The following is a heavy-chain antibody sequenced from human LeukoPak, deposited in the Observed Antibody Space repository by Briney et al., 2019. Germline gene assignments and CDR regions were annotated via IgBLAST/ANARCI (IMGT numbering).Heavy chain of an antibody. D-gene: IGHD1-26*01. J-gene: IGHJ5*02. V-gene: IGHV1-18*01. CDR3: ARDTAVGARNWFDP. Sequence: GASVKVSCKTSGYTFSSYGISWVRQAPGQGLEWMGWISGYNGNTNYAQKLQGRVTMTTDTSTSTAYMGLRSLRSDDTAVYYCARDTAVGARNWFDPWGQGTLVTVSS. CDR2: ISGYNGNT. CDR1: GYTFSSYG.